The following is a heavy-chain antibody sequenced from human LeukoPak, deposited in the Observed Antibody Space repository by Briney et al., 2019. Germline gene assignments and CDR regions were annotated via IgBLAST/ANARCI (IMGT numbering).Heavy chain of an antibody. J-gene: IGHJ4*02. D-gene: IGHD4-17*01. CDR3: AKGTVTTRGYFDY. Sequence: TGGSLRLSCAASGFTFSSYSMNWVRQAPGKGLEWVSAISGSGGSTYYADSVKGRFTISRDNSKNTLYLQMNSLRAEDTAVYYCAKGTVTTRGYFDYWGQGTLVTVSS. CDR2: ISGSGGST. V-gene: IGHV3-23*01. CDR1: GFTFSSYS.